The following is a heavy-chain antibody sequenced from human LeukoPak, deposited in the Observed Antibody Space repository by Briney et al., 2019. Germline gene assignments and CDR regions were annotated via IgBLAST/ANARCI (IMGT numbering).Heavy chain of an antibody. CDR3: ARIAAPGLA. V-gene: IGHV4-39*01. CDR1: GASIDRSTYY. CDR2: VYYSGST. Sequence: PSETLSLTCSVSGASIDRSTYYWGWIRQPPGKGLEWIGSVYYSGSTYYNSALKSRVTISVDTSKNQFSLKLYSVPAADTSVYFCARIAAPGLAWGQGTLVTVSS. J-gene: IGHJ5*02. D-gene: IGHD6-25*01.